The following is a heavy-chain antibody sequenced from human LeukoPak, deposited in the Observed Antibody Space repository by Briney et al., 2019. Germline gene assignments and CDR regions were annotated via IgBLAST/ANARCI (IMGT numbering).Heavy chain of an antibody. CDR2: IHHSGTT. Sequence: SETLSLTCNVSGDSISSGTYYWNWIRQRPGKGLEWIGYIHHSGTTFYNPSLKSRVTISVDTSKNQFSLKLSSVTAADTAVYYCARGPVVVVVADPGYYYYYGMDVWGQGTRVTVSS. CDR3: ARGPVVVVVADPGYYYYYGMDV. CDR1: GDSISSGTYY. V-gene: IGHV4-31*03. D-gene: IGHD2-15*01. J-gene: IGHJ6*02.